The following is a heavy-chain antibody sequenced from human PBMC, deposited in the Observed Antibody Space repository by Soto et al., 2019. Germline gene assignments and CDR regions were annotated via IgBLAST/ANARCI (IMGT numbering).Heavy chain of an antibody. CDR3: AKGSGSSRPYYFDS. J-gene: IGHJ4*02. V-gene: IGHV3-23*01. CDR1: GFKFSNYA. D-gene: IGHD2-2*01. Sequence: EVQLLESGGALVQPGGSLRLSCAASGFKFSNYAMSWVRQAPGKGLAWFSAITGSGGDTYYADSVKGRFITSRDNSRNTLELQMNDLRAEDRAIYYCAKGSGSSRPYYFDSWGQGTLLSVSS. CDR2: ITGSGGDT.